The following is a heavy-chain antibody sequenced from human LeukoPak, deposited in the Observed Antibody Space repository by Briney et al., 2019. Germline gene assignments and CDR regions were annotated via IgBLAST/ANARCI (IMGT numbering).Heavy chain of an antibody. CDR1: GXTFSNYY. CDR2: ISGSSSYT. CDR3: ARDRGENYDSSGYYDY. V-gene: IGHV3-11*06. Sequence: GGSLRLSCAASGXTFSNYYMSWIRQAPGKGLEWVSYISGSSSYTNYADSVKGRFTISRDNAKKSLYLQMNSLRAEDTAVYYCARDRGENYDSSGYYDYWGQGTLVTVSS. D-gene: IGHD3-22*01. J-gene: IGHJ4*02.